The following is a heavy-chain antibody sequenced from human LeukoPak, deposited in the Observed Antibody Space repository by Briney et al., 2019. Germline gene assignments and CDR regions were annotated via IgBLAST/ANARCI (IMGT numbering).Heavy chain of an antibody. J-gene: IGHJ4*02. CDR3: ARGVGGHYYDSSGLSHTFDY. CDR2: INHSGST. CDR1: GGSFSGYY. Sequence: PSETLSLTCAVYGGSFSGYYWSWIRQSPGKGLKWIGEINHSGSTNYNPSLKSRVTISVDTSKNQFSLKLSSVTAADTAVYYCARGVGGHYYDSSGLSHTFDYWGQGTLVTVSS. V-gene: IGHV4-34*01. D-gene: IGHD3-22*01.